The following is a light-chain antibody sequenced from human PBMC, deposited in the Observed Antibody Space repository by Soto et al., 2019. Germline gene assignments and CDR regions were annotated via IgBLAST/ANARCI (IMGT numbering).Light chain of an antibody. V-gene: IGLV4-60*03. CDR2: LEGSGSY. J-gene: IGLJ3*02. CDR3: ETWDSNTWV. CDR1: SGHSSYI. Sequence: QPVLTQSSSASASLGSSVKLTCTLSSGHSSYIIAWHQQQPGKAPRYLMKLEGSGSYNKGSGVPDHFSGSSSGADRYLTISNLQSEDEADYYCETWDSNTWVFGGGTQLTVL.